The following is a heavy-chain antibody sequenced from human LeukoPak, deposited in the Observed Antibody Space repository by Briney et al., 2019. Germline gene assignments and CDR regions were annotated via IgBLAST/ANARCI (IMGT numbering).Heavy chain of an antibody. CDR3: ARPERAGGNYYYYMDV. CDR1: GGSFSGYY. Sequence: PSETLSLTCAVYGGSFSGYYWSWIRQPPGKGLEWIGEINHSGSTNYNPSLKSRVTISVDTPKNQFSLKLSSVTAADTAVYYCARPERAGGNYYYYMDVWGKGTTVTVSS. CDR2: INHSGST. V-gene: IGHV4-34*01. D-gene: IGHD1-14*01. J-gene: IGHJ6*03.